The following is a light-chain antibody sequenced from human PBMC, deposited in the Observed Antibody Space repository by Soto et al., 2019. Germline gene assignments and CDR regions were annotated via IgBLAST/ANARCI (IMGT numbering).Light chain of an antibody. Sequence: EIVMTQSPATLSVSPGERATLSCRASQSVSSNLAWYQQKPGQAPRLLIYGASTRATGIPDRFSGSGSGTGFTLPISSLQSEDVAVYYCQQYNNWPRTFGPGTKVDI. CDR2: GAS. V-gene: IGKV3-15*01. CDR1: QSVSSN. J-gene: IGKJ1*01. CDR3: QQYNNWPRT.